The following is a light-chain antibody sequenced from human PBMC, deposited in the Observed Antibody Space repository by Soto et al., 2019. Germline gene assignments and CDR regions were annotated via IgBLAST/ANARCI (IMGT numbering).Light chain of an antibody. Sequence: QSVLTQSHSASGTPGQTVTISCSGSSGTNYLYWYQQLPGTAPKLLIYRNNQQPSGVPERFYGSKSGTSASLAISGLRPEDEADYYCAAWDDSLSGFHVFGAGTKLTVL. J-gene: IGLJ1*01. V-gene: IGLV1-47*01. CDR3: AAWDDSLSGFHV. CDR1: SGTNY. CDR2: RNN.